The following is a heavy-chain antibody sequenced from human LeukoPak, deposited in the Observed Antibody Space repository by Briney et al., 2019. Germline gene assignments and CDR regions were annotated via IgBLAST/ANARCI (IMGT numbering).Heavy chain of an antibody. CDR2: ISGNGGST. J-gene: IGHJ4*02. CDR1: GFTFSSYA. V-gene: IGHV3-23*01. Sequence: PGGSLRLSCAASGFTFSSYAMSWVRQAPGKGLEWVSSISGNGGSTKYADSVKGRFTISRDNSKNTLYLQMNSLRAEDTAVYYCTTPVVPAEFDYWGQGALVTVSS. CDR3: TTPVVPAEFDY. D-gene: IGHD2-2*01.